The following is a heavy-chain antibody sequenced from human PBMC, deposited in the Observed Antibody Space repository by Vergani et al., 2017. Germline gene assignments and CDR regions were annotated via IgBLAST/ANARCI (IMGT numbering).Heavy chain of an antibody. Sequence: VQLVESGGGVVQPGGSLRLSCVMSGLRFSSYGMHWVRQAPGKGLEWVAFIRDDGSNKYYGDSAKGRFTISRDISKNTLFLHMNSLRPEDTAVYYCAKVGRSEVAGTFGAFDIWGQGTMVTVSS. D-gene: IGHD6-19*01. CDR1: GLRFSSYG. J-gene: IGHJ3*02. V-gene: IGHV3-30*02. CDR3: AKVGRSEVAGTFGAFDI. CDR2: IRDDGSNK.